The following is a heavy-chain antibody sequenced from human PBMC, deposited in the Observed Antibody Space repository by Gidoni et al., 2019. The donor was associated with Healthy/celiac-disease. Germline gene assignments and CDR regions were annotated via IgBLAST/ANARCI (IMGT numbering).Heavy chain of an antibody. CDR1: GFTFGDYA. J-gene: IGHJ4*02. D-gene: IGHD3-16*01. CDR3: SFGLMSSPPVY. V-gene: IGHV3-49*05. Sequence: EVHLVVSGGGLVKPGRSLRLSCTASGFTFGDYAMSWFRQAPGKGLEWVGFIRSKAYGGTTEYAASVKGRFTISRDDSKSIAYLQMNSLKTEDTAVYYCSFGLMSSPPVYWGQGTLVTVSS. CDR2: IRSKAYGGTT.